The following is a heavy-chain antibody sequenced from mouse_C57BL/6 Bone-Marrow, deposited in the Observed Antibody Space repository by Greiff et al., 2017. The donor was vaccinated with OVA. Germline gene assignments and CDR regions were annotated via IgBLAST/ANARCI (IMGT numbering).Heavy chain of an antibody. CDR3: ARRFYAYLDY. CDR2: IDPSDSYT. Sequence: VQLQQPGAELVMPGASVKLSCKASGYTFTSYWMHWVKQRPGQGLEWIGEIDPSDSYTNYNQKFKGKSTLTVDKSSSPAYMQLSSLTSEDSAVSYCARRFYAYLDYWGQGTTLTVSS. D-gene: IGHD1-1*01. J-gene: IGHJ2*01. CDR1: GYTFTSYW. V-gene: IGHV1-69*01.